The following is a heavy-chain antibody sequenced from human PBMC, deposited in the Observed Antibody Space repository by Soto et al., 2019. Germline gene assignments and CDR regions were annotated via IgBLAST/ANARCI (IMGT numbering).Heavy chain of an antibody. D-gene: IGHD3-3*01. CDR3: ARGAYYDFWSGYYNPNGDYYYMDV. CDR1: GGSISSYY. CDR2: IYYSGST. Sequence: SSETLSLTCTVSGGSISSYYWSWIRQPPGKGLEWIGYIYYSGSTNYNPSLKSRVTISVDTSKNQFSLKLSSVTAADTAVYYCARGAYYDFWSGYYNPNGDYYYMDVWGKGTTVTVSS. J-gene: IGHJ6*03. V-gene: IGHV4-59*01.